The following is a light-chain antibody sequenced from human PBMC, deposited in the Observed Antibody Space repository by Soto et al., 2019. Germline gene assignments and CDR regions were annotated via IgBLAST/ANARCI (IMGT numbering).Light chain of an antibody. V-gene: IGKV3-20*01. CDR3: QQYGSSPLT. Sequence: EIVLTQSPATLSLSPGERATLSCRASQSVSSYLAWYQQKPGQAPRLLIYDASNRATGIPDRFSGSGADTDFTLTISGLEPEDFAVYYCQQYGSSPLTFGGGTKVDIK. CDR2: DAS. J-gene: IGKJ4*01. CDR1: QSVSSY.